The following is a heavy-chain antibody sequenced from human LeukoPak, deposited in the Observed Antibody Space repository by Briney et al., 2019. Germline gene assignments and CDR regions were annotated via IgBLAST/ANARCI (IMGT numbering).Heavy chain of an antibody. CDR1: GFTFSSYG. Sequence: GSLRLSCAASGFTFSSYGMHWVRQAPGKGLEWVSAFSGTGPTTYYADSVKGRFTISRDNSKNTLYLQMNSLRAEDTAVYFCARDLTFHHDIPGYFYWFDPWGQGTLVTVPS. J-gene: IGHJ5*02. V-gene: IGHV3-23*01. D-gene: IGHD3-22*01. CDR2: FSGTGPTT. CDR3: ARDLTFHHDIPGYFYWFDP.